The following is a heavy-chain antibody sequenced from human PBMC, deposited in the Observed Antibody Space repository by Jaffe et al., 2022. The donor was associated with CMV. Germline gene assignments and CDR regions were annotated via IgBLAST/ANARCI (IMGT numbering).Heavy chain of an antibody. J-gene: IGHJ4*02. CDR1: GFTFSSYS. CDR3: ASLYYYDSSGYYPRFDY. D-gene: IGHD3-22*01. V-gene: IGHV3-48*02. Sequence: EVQLVESGGGLVQPGGSLRLSCAASGFTFSSYSMNWVRQAPGKGLEWVSYISSSSSTIYYADSVKGRFTISRDNAKNSLYLQMNSLRDEDTAVYYCASLYYYDSSGYYPRFDYWGQGTLVTVSS. CDR2: ISSSSSTI.